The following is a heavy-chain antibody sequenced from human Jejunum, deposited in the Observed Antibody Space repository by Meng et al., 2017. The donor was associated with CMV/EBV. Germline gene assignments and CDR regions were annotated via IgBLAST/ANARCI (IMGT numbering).Heavy chain of an antibody. D-gene: IGHD4-11*01. CDR3: ARQTYSNYPNYYFDY. V-gene: IGHV3-53*01. J-gene: IGHJ4*02. CDR2: IYPAYTT. CDR1: GFTVSSNY. Sequence: SGFTVSSNYMRWVRQAPGKGLEWVSVIYPAYTTDYADSVKDRFTISRDNSKNTLYLQMNSLRAEDTAVYYCARQTYSNYPNYYFDYWGQGALVTVSS.